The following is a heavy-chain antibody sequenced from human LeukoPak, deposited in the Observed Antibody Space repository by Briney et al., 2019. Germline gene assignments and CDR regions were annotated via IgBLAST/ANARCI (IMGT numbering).Heavy chain of an antibody. CDR1: GYSFTSYW. CDR2: IYPGDSDT. J-gene: IGHJ3*02. D-gene: IGHD3-3*01. Sequence: GESLKISCKGSGYSFTSYWIGWVRQMPGKGLEWMGIIYPGDSDTRYSPSFQGQVTISADKSISTAYLQWSSLKASDTAMYYCARLYLGDYDFWSDAFDIWGQGTMVTVSS. V-gene: IGHV5-51*01. CDR3: ARLYLGDYDFWSDAFDI.